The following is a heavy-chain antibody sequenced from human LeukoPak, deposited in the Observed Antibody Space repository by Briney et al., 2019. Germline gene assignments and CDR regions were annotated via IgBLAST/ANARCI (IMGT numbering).Heavy chain of an antibody. J-gene: IGHJ4*02. Sequence: PSETLSLTCTVSGGSITTNNYYWSWIRQHPGKGLEWIGYIYSSGSTFYSPSLKSRVTISVDTSKNRFSLKLTSVTAADTAVYYCAKDSAEDGGDYWGQGTLVTVSS. D-gene: IGHD3-16*01. CDR1: GGSITTNNYY. V-gene: IGHV4-31*03. CDR2: IYSSGST. CDR3: AKDSAEDGGDY.